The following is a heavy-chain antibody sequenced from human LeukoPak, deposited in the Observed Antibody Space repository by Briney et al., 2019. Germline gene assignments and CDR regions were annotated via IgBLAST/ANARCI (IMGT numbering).Heavy chain of an antibody. Sequence: GGSLRLSCAASGFTFSSYAMSWVRQAPGKGLEWVSAISGSGGSIYYADSVKGRFTISRDNSKNTLYLQMNSLRAEDTAVYYCAKYSGSYYRYYFDYWGQGTLVTVSS. V-gene: IGHV3-23*01. CDR1: GFTFSSYA. CDR3: AKYSGSYYRYYFDY. CDR2: ISGSGGSI. J-gene: IGHJ4*02. D-gene: IGHD1-26*01.